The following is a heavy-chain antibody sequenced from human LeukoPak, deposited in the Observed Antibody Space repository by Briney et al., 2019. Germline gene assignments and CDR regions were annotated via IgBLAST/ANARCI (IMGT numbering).Heavy chain of an antibody. V-gene: IGHV3-23*01. Sequence: GGSLRLSCAASGFTFKTYAMNWVRQVPGKGPEWVSSMSGSGSSTDYADSVKGRFTISRDNSKNTLYLQMNSPRAEDTALYYCAKDAQGLVRGGIYFDFWGQGSLVTVSS. D-gene: IGHD6-19*01. J-gene: IGHJ4*02. CDR2: MSGSGSST. CDR1: GFTFKTYA. CDR3: AKDAQGLVRGGIYFDF.